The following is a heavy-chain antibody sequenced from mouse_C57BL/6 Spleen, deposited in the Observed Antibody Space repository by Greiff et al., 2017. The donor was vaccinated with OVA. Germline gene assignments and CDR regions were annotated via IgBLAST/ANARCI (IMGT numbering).Heavy chain of an antibody. V-gene: IGHV5-6*01. D-gene: IGHD1-1*01. CDR2: ISSGGSYT. J-gene: IGHJ2*01. CDR1: GFTFSSYG. Sequence: EVKLVESGGDLVKPGGSLKLSCAASGFTFSSYGMSWVRQTPDKRLEWVATISSGGSYTYYPDSVKGRFTISRDNAKNTLYLQKSSLKSEDTAMYYCARHPYYYGSSDYWGQGTTLTVSS. CDR3: ARHPYYYGSSDY.